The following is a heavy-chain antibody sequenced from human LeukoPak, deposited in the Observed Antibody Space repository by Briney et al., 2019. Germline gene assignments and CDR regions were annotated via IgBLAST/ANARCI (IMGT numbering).Heavy chain of an antibody. CDR1: GGSISSGDYY. V-gene: IGHV4-30-4*08. J-gene: IGHJ6*03. CDR3: ARERGIVVVPAALGYYYYYMDV. CDR2: IYYSGST. D-gene: IGHD2-2*01. Sequence: PSETLSLTCTVSGGSISSGDYYWSWIRQPPGKGLVWIGYIYYSGSTYYNPSLKSRVTISVDTSKNQFSLKLSSVTAADTAVYYCARERGIVVVPAALGYYYYYMDVWGKGTTATVSS.